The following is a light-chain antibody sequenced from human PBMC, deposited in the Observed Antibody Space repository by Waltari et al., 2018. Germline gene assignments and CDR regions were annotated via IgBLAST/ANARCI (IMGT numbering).Light chain of an antibody. V-gene: IGKV3-15*01. Sequence: EIVMTQSPATLSVSLGVRATPSCRASHSITSNLAWYQQKPGQAPRLLVYGASTRATGIPARFSGSGSGTEFTLTISSLQSEDFAVYYCQQYNNLPLYTFGQGTKLEIK. CDR2: GAS. CDR1: HSITSN. J-gene: IGKJ2*01. CDR3: QQYNNLPLYT.